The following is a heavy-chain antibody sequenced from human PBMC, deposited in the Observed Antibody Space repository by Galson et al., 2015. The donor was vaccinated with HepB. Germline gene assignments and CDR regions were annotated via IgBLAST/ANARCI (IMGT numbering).Heavy chain of an antibody. D-gene: IGHD2-15*01. Sequence: QSGAEVKKPGESLRISCKGSGYTFSTYWISWVRQMPGKGLEWMGRIDPSDSYTKYRPSFQGHVTISVDKSISTAYLQWSSLKASDTAMYYCARRGYCSGGSCYPMAYWGQGTLVTVSS. CDR3: ARRGYCSGGSCYPMAY. CDR2: IDPSDSYT. V-gene: IGHV5-10-1*01. J-gene: IGHJ4*02. CDR1: GYTFSTYW.